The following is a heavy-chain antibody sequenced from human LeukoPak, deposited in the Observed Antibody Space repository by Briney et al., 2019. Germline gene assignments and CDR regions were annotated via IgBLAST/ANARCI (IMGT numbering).Heavy chain of an antibody. CDR3: ASSSGGSWNDAFDI. CDR1: GFMFTGYW. J-gene: IGHJ3*02. Sequence: GGSLRLSCEASGFMFTGYWMSRVRQAPGKGLEWVANIKQDGSEKYYVDSVKGRFTISRDNAKNSLYLQMNSLRAEDTAVYYCASSSGGSWNDAFDIWGQGTMVTVSS. D-gene: IGHD2-15*01. V-gene: IGHV3-7*01. CDR2: IKQDGSEK.